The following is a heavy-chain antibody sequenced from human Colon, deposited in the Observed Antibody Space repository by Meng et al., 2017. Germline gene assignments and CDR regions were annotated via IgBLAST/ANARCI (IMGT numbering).Heavy chain of an antibody. J-gene: IGHJ4*02. V-gene: IGHV4-39*01. Sequence: QPQLQESGPGLVKPSAALSLTGTVSGGSIRSTSNYWDWVRQPPGTRLEWIGSIYYSGATYYNPSLKSRVTMSVDTSKNQFSLRLSSVTAADTAVYFCARRVHDGRHYHYFDYWGQGALVTVSS. CDR3: ARRVHDGRHYHYFDY. CDR2: IYYSGAT. D-gene: IGHD3-16*01. CDR1: GGSIRSTSNY.